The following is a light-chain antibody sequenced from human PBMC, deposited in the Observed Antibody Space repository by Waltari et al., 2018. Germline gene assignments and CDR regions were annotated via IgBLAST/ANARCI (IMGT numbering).Light chain of an antibody. V-gene: IGLV1-47*01. CDR2: RND. CDR1: DPNIGANY. Sequence: QSVLTPPPSASGTPGQTVTISCSGSDPNIGANYVYWFQQLPETAPKLLSYRNDQRPSGVPDRFSGSKSVTSASLAISGLRSEDEASYYCASWDDNLSGSLFGGGTKLTVL. J-gene: IGLJ2*01. CDR3: ASWDDNLSGSL.